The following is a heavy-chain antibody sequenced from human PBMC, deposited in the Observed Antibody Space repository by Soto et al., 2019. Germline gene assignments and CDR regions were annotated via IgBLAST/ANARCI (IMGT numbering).Heavy chain of an antibody. CDR1: GFNFGDYA. CDR3: TRLARNGCGPPFDS. Sequence: EVQLVEWGGDLVKPGRSLRLSCTGSGFNFGDYALTWLRQAPGKGLVGVGFIRSKRYGGTPEYGASVKGRFSISRDDSRSTAYLQMSSLKVEDTAVYYCTRLARNGCGPPFDSVGQGTLVTVSS. V-gene: IGHV3-49*05. CDR2: IRSKRYGGTP. J-gene: IGHJ4*02. D-gene: IGHD2-21*01.